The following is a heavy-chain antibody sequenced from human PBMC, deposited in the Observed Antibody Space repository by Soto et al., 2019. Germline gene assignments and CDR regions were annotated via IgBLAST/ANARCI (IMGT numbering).Heavy chain of an antibody. Sequence: EVQLLESGGGLVQPGGSLRLSCAASGFSFSTYAMSWVRQAPGKGLEWVSGISAGGGNTYYADSVRGRFTISRDNSKNTVDLQISSLRAEDPALYYCATHSEYQLLSWLDPWGLGTLVTVSS. CDR1: GFSFSTYA. J-gene: IGHJ5*02. CDR3: ATHSEYQLLSWLDP. D-gene: IGHD2-2*01. V-gene: IGHV3-23*01. CDR2: ISAGGGNT.